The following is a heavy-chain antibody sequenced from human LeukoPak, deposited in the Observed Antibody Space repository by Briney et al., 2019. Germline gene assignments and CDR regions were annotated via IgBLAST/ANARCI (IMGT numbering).Heavy chain of an antibody. CDR3: ARVGATSSNYFDY. CDR2: IIPIRGIA. V-gene: IGHV1-69*04. J-gene: IGHJ4*02. CDR1: GGTFSSYA. D-gene: IGHD1-26*01. Sequence: GASVKVSCKASGGTFSSYAISWVRQAPGQGLEWMGRIIPIRGIANYAQKFQGRVTITADKSTSTAYMELSSLRSEDTAVYYCARVGATSSNYFDYWGQGTLVTVSS.